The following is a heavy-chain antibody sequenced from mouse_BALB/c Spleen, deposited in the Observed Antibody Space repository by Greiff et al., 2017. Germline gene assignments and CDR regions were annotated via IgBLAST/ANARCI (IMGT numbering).Heavy chain of an antibody. J-gene: IGHJ4*01. CDR1: GYTFTDYN. Sequence: VQLKESGPELVKPGASVKISCKASGYTFTDYNMHWVKQSHGKSLEWIGYIYPYNGGTGYNQKFKSKATLTVDNSSSTAYMELRSLTSEDSAVYYCARSYYDYGDYYAMDYWGQGTSVTVSS. D-gene: IGHD2-4*01. V-gene: IGHV1S29*02. CDR3: ARSYYDYGDYYAMDY. CDR2: IYPYNGGT.